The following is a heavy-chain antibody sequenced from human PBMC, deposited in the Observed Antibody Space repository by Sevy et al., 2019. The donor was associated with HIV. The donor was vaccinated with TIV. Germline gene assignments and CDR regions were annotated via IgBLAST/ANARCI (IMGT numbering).Heavy chain of an antibody. CDR2: IYYSGST. CDR3: ARGEIVAYYYYYYMDV. Sequence: SETLSLTCTVSGGSISSYYWSWIRQPPGKGLEWIGYIYYSGSTNYNPSLKSRVTISVDTFKNQFSLKLSSVTAADTAVYYCARGEIVAYYYYYYMDVWGKGTTVTVSS. CDR1: GGSISSYY. J-gene: IGHJ6*03. V-gene: IGHV4-59*01. D-gene: IGHD3-22*01.